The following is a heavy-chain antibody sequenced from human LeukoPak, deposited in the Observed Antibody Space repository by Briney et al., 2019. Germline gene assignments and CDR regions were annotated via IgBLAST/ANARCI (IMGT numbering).Heavy chain of an antibody. V-gene: IGHV1-69*05. J-gene: IGHJ6*03. D-gene: IGHD2-2*01. Sequence: VASVKVSCKASGGTFSSYAISWVRQAPGQGLEWMGGIIPIFGTANYAQKFQGRVTITRNTSISTAYMELSSLRPEDTAVYYCARGRKYQLLLHYYYMDVWGKGTTVTVSS. CDR3: ARGRKYQLLLHYYYMDV. CDR2: IIPIFGTA. CDR1: GGTFSSYA.